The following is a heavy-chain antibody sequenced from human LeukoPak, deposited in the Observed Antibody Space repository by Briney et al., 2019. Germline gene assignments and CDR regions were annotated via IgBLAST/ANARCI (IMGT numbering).Heavy chain of an antibody. Sequence: PGGSLRLSCAASGFTFSSYAMHWVRQAPGKGPEWVAVISYDGSNKYYADSVKGRFTISRDNSKNTLYLQMNSLRAEDTAVYYCARDRTPPRMVTPNGPAYWGQGTLVTVSS. D-gene: IGHD2-21*02. CDR2: ISYDGSNK. CDR3: ARDRTPPRMVTPNGPAY. V-gene: IGHV3-30*04. CDR1: GFTFSSYA. J-gene: IGHJ4*02.